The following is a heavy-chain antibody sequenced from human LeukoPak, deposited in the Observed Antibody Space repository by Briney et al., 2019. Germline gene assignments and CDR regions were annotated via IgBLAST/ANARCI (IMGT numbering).Heavy chain of an antibody. D-gene: IGHD3-22*01. V-gene: IGHV3-23*01. J-gene: IGHJ4*02. Sequence: PGGSLRLSCAASGFTFSSYAMSWVRQAPGKELEWVSGFSGSDGNTHYADSVKGRFTVSRDISKNMLYLQMNSLTAEDTAVYYCAKGTRNYYWPFDFWGQGSLVTVSS. CDR2: FSGSDGNT. CDR1: GFTFSSYA. CDR3: AKGTRNYYWPFDF.